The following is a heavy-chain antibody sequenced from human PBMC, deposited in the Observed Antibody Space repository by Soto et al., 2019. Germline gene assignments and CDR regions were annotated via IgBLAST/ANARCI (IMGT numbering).Heavy chain of an antibody. J-gene: IGHJ4*02. D-gene: IGHD1-1*01. CDR1: GFNFNIYS. V-gene: IGHV3-21*01. CDR2: ISSGSDYI. CDR3: ARTPGRDGYNHFEY. Sequence: EVQLVESGGGLVKPGGSLRLSCAASGFNFNIYSMTWVRQAPGKGLVWVSAISSGSDYIYHADSVRGRFTISRDNAKNSLYLQMSSLRVEDTAVYYCARTPGRDGYNHFEYWGQGTLVTVSS.